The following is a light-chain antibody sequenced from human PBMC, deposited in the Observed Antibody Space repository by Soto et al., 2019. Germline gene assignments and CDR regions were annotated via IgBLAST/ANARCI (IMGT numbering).Light chain of an antibody. CDR2: DAS. V-gene: IGKV3-20*01. CDR1: QSVTNSY. Sequence: EIVLTQSPGTLSLSPGERATLSCRASQSVTNSYLAWYQQKPGQAPRLFIYDASRRATGIPDRFSGSGSGTDFTLTISRLQPEDFAVYYCQQYGRSLPFGGGTKVEIK. J-gene: IGKJ4*01. CDR3: QQYGRSLP.